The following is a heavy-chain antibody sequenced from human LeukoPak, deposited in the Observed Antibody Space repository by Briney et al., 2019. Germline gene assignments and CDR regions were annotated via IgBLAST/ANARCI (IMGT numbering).Heavy chain of an antibody. J-gene: IGHJ3*02. Sequence: ASVSVSSTASGYTFTSYTMHWVRQAPGQRLEWMGWINAGNGNTKYSQKFQGRVTITRDTSASTAYMELSSLRSEDTAVYYCARGASYDAFDIWGQGTMVTVSS. CDR1: GYTFTSYT. CDR3: ARGASYDAFDI. CDR2: INAGNGNT. V-gene: IGHV1-3*01.